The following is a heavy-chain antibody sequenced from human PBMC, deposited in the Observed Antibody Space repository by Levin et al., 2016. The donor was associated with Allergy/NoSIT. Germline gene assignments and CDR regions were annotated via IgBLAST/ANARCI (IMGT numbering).Heavy chain of an antibody. CDR2: IFSNDEK. CDR3: ARASGVYYYGMDV. D-gene: IGHD3-10*01. J-gene: IGHJ6*02. V-gene: IGHV2-26*01. Sequence: RQAPGKALEWLAHIFSNDEKSYSTSLKSRLTISKDTSKSQVVLTMTNMDPVDTATYYCARASGVYYYGMDVWGQGTTVTVSS.